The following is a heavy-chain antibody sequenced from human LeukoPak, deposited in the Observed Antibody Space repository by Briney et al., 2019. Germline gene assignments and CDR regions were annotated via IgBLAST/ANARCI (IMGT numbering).Heavy chain of an antibody. Sequence: GGSLRLSCVASGFSLSSFEMNWVGQAPGKRPEWLAYISTSSSTINYADSVRGRFTISRDDAKSLLYLQMSGLRVEDTALYYCARPRLGSAWYFDYWGRGTLVSVSS. CDR3: ARPRLGSAWYFDY. J-gene: IGHJ4*02. CDR1: GFSLSSFE. D-gene: IGHD6-19*01. CDR2: ISTSSSTI. V-gene: IGHV3-48*03.